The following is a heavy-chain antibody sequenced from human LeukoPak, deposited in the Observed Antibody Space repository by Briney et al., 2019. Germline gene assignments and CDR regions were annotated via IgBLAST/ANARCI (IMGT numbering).Heavy chain of an antibody. Sequence: GESLKISCKGSGSNFTSYWIAWVRQMPGKGLEWMGTIYPDDSDVRYSPSFQGQVTMSADKSITTAYLQWSSLKASDTALYYCAKLTTGWSFDFWGQGTLVTVSS. CDR3: AKLTTGWSFDF. J-gene: IGHJ4*02. CDR1: GSNFTSYW. D-gene: IGHD6-19*01. V-gene: IGHV5-51*01. CDR2: IYPDDSDV.